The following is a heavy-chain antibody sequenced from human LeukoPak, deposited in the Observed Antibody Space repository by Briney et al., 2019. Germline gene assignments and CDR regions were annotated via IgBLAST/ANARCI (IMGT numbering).Heavy chain of an antibody. D-gene: IGHD1-26*01. J-gene: IGHJ3*02. CDR1: GFSVSGNY. CDR2: IYSGANI. Sequence: GGSLRLSCAASGFSVSGNYMSWVRQAPGKGLKWVSVIYSGANIHYADSVKGRFTISRDSSKNTLYLQMNSLRAEDTAVYYCARNLGATGPHDAFDIWGQGTMVTVSS. CDR3: ARNLGATGPHDAFDI. V-gene: IGHV3-53*01.